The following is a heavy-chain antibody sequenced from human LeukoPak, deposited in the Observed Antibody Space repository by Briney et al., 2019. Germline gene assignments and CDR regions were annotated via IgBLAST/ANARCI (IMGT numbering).Heavy chain of an antibody. Sequence: ASVKVSCKVSGYTLTELSMHWVRQAPGKGLEWMGGFDPEDGETIYAQKFQGRVTMTEDTSTDTAYMELSSLRSEETAVYYCATDTAAAGIVSSQSYGMDVWGQGTTVTVSS. J-gene: IGHJ6*02. CDR2: FDPEDGET. D-gene: IGHD6-13*01. CDR3: ATDTAAAGIVSSQSYGMDV. CDR1: GYTLTELS. V-gene: IGHV1-24*01.